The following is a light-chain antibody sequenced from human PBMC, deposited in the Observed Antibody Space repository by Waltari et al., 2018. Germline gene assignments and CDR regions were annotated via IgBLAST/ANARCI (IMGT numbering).Light chain of an antibody. J-gene: IGLJ2*01. Sequence: QSALTQPASVSGSPGQSITISCTGTSDDIGAYSYVTWYHQRPGKVPKPIIYALTEGPSGVSNRFSGSKSGSTASLTVSGLQAEDEGLFYCSAYTSRGTLKFGGGTRVTVL. CDR3: SAYTSRGTLK. V-gene: IGLV2-14*03. CDR1: SDDIGAYSY. CDR2: ALT.